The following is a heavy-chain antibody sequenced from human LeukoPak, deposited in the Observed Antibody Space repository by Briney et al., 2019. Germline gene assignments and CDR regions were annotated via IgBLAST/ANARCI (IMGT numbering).Heavy chain of an antibody. J-gene: IGHJ4*02. CDR3: ARVGGYWDDSSGYYPLPIDY. D-gene: IGHD3-22*01. V-gene: IGHV1-2*02. Sequence: VASVYLCRSAAGYGFTVNNLPLVWVRPGPGKGRMGFINPNSGGTSYAQKFQGRVSMSRDTSINTAFMELSRLRSDDTAVYYCARVGGYWDDSSGYYPLPIDYWGQGTMVTVSS. CDR1: GYGFTVNN. CDR2: INPNSGGT.